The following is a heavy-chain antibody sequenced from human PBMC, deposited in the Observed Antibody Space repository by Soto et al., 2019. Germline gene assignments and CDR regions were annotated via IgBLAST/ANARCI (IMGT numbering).Heavy chain of an antibody. CDR2: IIPIFGTA. CDR3: ARHGYSYGYVWFDP. Sequence: SVKVSCKASGGTFSSYAISWVRQAPGQGLEWMGGIIPIFGTANYAQKFQGRVTITADESTSTAYMELSSLRSEDTAVYYCARHGYSYGYVWFDPWGQGTLVTVSS. J-gene: IGHJ5*02. V-gene: IGHV1-69*13. CDR1: GGTFSSYA. D-gene: IGHD5-18*01.